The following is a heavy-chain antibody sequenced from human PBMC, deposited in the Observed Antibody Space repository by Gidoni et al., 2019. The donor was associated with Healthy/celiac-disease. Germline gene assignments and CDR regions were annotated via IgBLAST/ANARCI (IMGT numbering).Heavy chain of an antibody. CDR1: GFTFSSYD. CDR2: SSSSGSTI. V-gene: IGHV3-48*03. D-gene: IGHD6-13*01. Sequence: EVQLVESGGGLVQPGGSLRLSCAASGFTFSSYDMNWVRQAPGKGLEWVSYSSSSGSTIYYADSVKGRFTISRDNAKNSLYLQMNSLRAEDTAVYYCARGPSSSWAIYYYYYGMDVWGQGTTVTVSS. CDR3: ARGPSSSWAIYYYYYGMDV. J-gene: IGHJ6*02.